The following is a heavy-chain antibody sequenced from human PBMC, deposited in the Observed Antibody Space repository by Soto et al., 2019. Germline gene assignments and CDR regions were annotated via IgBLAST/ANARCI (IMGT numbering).Heavy chain of an antibody. CDR2: IKSKSRGETT. V-gene: IGHV3-15*01. D-gene: IGHD2-15*01. CDR3: TSLYRLDP. CDR1: GFAFTSAW. J-gene: IGHJ5*02. Sequence: QLVESGGDLVTPGGSLRLSCAASGFAFTSAWMNWVRQAPGKGPEWVARIKSKSRGETTDYAAPVKGRFTISRDDSKNTLYLQMNNLIREDTGVYYCTSLYRLDPWGQGTLVNVSS.